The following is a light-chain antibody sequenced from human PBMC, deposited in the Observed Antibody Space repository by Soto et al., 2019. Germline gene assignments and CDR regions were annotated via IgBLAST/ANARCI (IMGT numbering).Light chain of an antibody. J-gene: IGKJ5*01. CDR2: GAS. CDR3: QQRKNWPPIT. Sequence: EIVLTQSPATLSVSPGEKATLSCLASQSVSRNLAWYQQEPGQAPRLLIYGASTRATGIPARFSGSGSGTDFTLTISGLEPEDSAVYYCQQRKNWPPITFGQGTRLEIK. CDR1: QSVSRN. V-gene: IGKV3D-15*01.